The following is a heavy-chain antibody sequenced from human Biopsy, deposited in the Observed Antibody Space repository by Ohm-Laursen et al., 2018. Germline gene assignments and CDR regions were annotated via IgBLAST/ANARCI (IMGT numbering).Heavy chain of an antibody. D-gene: IGHD6-19*01. V-gene: IGHV3-21*05. J-gene: IGHJ3*02. CDR2: ITSSSTYI. CDR3: ARDIGWGRAFDM. Sequence: SLRLSCAASGLTFSSHAMTWVRQAPGKGLEWVSYITSSSTYINYVDSVKGRFTISRDNAENSLYLQMNSLRAEDTAVYYCARDIGWGRAFDMWGQGTMVTVSS. CDR1: GLTFSSHA.